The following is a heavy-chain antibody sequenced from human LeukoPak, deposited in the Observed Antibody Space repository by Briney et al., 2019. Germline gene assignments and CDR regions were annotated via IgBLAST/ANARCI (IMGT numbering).Heavy chain of an antibody. D-gene: IGHD2-2*01. J-gene: IGHJ6*02. CDR1: GFTFSSYE. CDR3: ARDVVVPAAIDYYYYGMDV. V-gene: IGHV3-48*03. CDR2: ISSSGSTI. Sequence: GGSLRLSCAASGFTFSSYEMNWVRQATGKGLEWVSYISSSGSTIYYADSVKGRFTISRDNAKNSLYLQMNSLRAEDTAVYYCARDVVVPAAIDYYYYGMDVWGQGTTVTVSS.